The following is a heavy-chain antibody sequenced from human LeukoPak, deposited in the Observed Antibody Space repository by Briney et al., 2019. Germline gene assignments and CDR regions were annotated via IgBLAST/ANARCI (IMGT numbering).Heavy chain of an antibody. Sequence: ASVKVPCKASGYTFTSYYMHWVLQAPGQGLEWMGIINPSGGSTSYAQKFQGRVTMTRDTSTSTVYMELSSLRSEDTAVYYCARDPLTGTTNFYYYYMDVWGKGTTVTVSS. V-gene: IGHV1-46*03. CDR2: INPSGGST. CDR3: ARDPLTGTTNFYYYYMDV. J-gene: IGHJ6*03. D-gene: IGHD1-7*01. CDR1: GYTFTSYY.